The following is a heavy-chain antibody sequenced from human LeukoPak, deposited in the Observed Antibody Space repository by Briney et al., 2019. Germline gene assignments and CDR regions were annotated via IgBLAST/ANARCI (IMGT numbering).Heavy chain of an antibody. CDR3: TREDY. CDR2: IHSNSGVT. J-gene: IGHJ4*02. V-gene: IGHV1-2*02. Sequence: ASVKVSCKASGYTFTDYYIHLVRQAPGQGLEWMGWIHSNSGVTVYSQKFQGRVTMTRDTSITTAYMELSRLTSDDTAMYSCTREDYWGRGTLVTVSS. CDR1: GYTFTDYY.